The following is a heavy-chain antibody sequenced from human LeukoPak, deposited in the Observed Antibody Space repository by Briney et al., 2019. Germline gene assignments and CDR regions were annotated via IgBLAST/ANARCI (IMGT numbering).Heavy chain of an antibody. CDR3: ARDPSSSGWYSGGDY. J-gene: IGHJ4*02. Sequence: PGGSLRLSCAASGFTFSSYAVHWVRQAPGKGLEWVAVISYDGSYKYYADSVKGRFTISRDNSKNTLFLQMNSLRSEDTAVYYCARDPSSSGWYSGGDYWGQGTLVTASS. CDR2: ISYDGSYK. V-gene: IGHV3-30*04. CDR1: GFTFSSYA. D-gene: IGHD6-19*01.